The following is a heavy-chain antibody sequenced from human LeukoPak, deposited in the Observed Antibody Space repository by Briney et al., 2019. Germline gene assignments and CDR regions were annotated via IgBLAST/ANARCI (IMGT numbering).Heavy chain of an antibody. CDR1: GFTFSSYW. V-gene: IGHV3-74*01. CDR3: ARDLCTSTGCQYWFDP. Sequence: QPGGSLRLSCAASGFTFSSYWMHWVRHAPGKGLVWVSRIYNDGSRPTYADSVKGRFTISRDNAKNTLYLQMNSLRAEDTAVYYCARDLCTSTGCQYWFDPWGQGTLVTVSS. J-gene: IGHJ5*02. CDR2: IYNDGSRP. D-gene: IGHD2-2*01.